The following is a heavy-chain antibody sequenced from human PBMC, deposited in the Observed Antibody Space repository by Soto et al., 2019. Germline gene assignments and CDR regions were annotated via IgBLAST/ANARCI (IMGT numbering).Heavy chain of an antibody. CDR3: ERGRAVVVVLDRGY. J-gene: IGHJ4*02. CDR1: GFTFSSYA. Sequence: GGSLRLSCAASGFTFSSYAMHWVRQAPGKGLEWVAVISYDGSNKYYADSVKGRFTISRDNSKNTLYLQMNSLRAEDTAVYYCERGRAVVVVLDRGYWGQGTLVIVSS. CDR2: ISYDGSNK. V-gene: IGHV3-30-3*01. D-gene: IGHD3-22*01.